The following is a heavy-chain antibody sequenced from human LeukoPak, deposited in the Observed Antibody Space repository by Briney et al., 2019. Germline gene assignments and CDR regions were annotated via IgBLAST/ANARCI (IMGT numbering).Heavy chain of an antibody. V-gene: IGHV3-30*04. CDR3: AGYYYDSSGYSVGLSY. CDR2: ISYDGSNK. CDR1: GITFSSYA. Sequence: GGSLRLSCAASGITFSSYAMHWVRQTPGKGLEWAAVISYDGSNKYYADSVKGRFTISRDNAKNSLYLQMNSLRAEDTAVYYCAGYYYDSSGYSVGLSYWGQGTLVTVSS. J-gene: IGHJ4*02. D-gene: IGHD3-22*01.